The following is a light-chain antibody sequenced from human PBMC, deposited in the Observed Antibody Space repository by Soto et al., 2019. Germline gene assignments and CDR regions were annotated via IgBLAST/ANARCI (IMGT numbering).Light chain of an antibody. CDR1: SSNIGSNY. Sequence: QSVLTQPPSASGTPGQRVTISCSGSSSNIGSNYVFWYQQLQGTAPKLLIYRNDKRPSGAPDRFSGSKSGTSASLAISGLRSVDEAAYCCAAWDDSLSAVVFGGGTKLTVL. CDR2: RND. J-gene: IGLJ2*01. V-gene: IGLV1-47*01. CDR3: AAWDDSLSAVV.